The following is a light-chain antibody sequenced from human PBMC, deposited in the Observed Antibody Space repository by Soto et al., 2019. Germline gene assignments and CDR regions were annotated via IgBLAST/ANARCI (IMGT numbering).Light chain of an antibody. CDR2: EVS. J-gene: IGLJ1*01. CDR3: SSYTSSSTLYYV. CDR1: SSDVGGYNY. Sequence: QFALAQPASVSGSPGQSITISCTGTSSDVGGYNYVSWYQQHPGKAPKLMIYEVSNRPSGVSNRFSGSKSGNTASLTISGLQAEDEADYYCSSYTSSSTLYYVFGTGTKVTVL. V-gene: IGLV2-14*01.